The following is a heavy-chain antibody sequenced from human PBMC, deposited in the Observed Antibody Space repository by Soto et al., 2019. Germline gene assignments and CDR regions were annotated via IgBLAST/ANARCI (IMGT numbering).Heavy chain of an antibody. CDR1: GGSISSGGYY. CDR3: ARDRNWNSEGAFDI. D-gene: IGHD1-7*01. V-gene: IGHV4-31*03. J-gene: IGHJ3*02. CDR2: IYYSGST. Sequence: QVQLQESGPGLVKPSQTLSLTCTVSGGSISSGGYYWSWIRQHPGKGLEWIGYIYYSGSTYYNPSLKSRVTISVDTSKNQFSLKLSSVTAVDTAVYYCARDRNWNSEGAFDIWGQGTMVTVSS.